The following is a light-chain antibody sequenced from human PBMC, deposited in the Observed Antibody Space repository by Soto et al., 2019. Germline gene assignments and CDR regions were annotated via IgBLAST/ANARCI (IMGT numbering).Light chain of an antibody. CDR1: QSISSW. CDR3: QQYENYWT. CDR2: DAS. V-gene: IGKV1-5*01. J-gene: IGKJ1*01. Sequence: DIQVTQPPSTLSASLGDRVTITCRASQSISSWLAWYHQKPGKAPNLLIFDASNLESGVPSRFSGSGSGTEFTLTISSLQPEDFGIYYCQQYENYWTFGQGTKVDIK.